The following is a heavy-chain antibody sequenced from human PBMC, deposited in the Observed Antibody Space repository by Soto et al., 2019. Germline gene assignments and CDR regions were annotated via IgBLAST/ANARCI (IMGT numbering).Heavy chain of an antibody. CDR3: GRGLRTVRGVLGSYYSGLVV. CDR2: ISSSSRI. V-gene: IGHV3-48*02. CDR1: GFTFTPYN. D-gene: IGHD3-10*01. J-gene: IGHJ6*02. Sequence: VESLRLSCRASGFTFTPYNMNWVRQAPGKGVEWVASISSSSRIYYADSVRGRFTMSRDNDKNSVFLQMSSMRDEDTAVYYCGRGLRTVRGVLGSYYSGLVVWGQGTTVTDSS.